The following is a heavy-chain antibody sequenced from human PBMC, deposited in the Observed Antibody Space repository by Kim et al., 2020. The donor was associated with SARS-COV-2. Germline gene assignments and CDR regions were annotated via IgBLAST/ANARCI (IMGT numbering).Heavy chain of an antibody. D-gene: IGHD3-22*01. J-gene: IGHJ4*01. CDR1: GFTFDDYA. V-gene: IGHV3-9*01. CDR3: AKNGRDYYDSSGSWWFD. Sequence: GGSLRLSCAASGFTFDDYAMHWVRQAPGKGLEWVSGISWNSGSIGYADSVKGRFTISRDNAKNSLYLQMNSLRAEDTALYYCAKNGRDYYDSSGSWWFD. CDR2: ISWNSGSI.